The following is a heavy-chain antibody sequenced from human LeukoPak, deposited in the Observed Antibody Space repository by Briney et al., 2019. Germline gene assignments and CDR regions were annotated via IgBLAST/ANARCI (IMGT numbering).Heavy chain of an antibody. J-gene: IGHJ4*02. CDR3: ARDQYDTWSRRGNFDS. Sequence: GGSLRLSCAASGFTFSSYWMSWVRQAPGKGLEWVANIKQDGSEKYYVDSVKGRFTISRDNAKNSLYLQMNSLRVEDTAVFYCARDQYDTWSRRGNFDSWGQGTLVIVSS. V-gene: IGHV3-7*03. D-gene: IGHD3-3*01. CDR1: GFTFSSYW. CDR2: IKQDGSEK.